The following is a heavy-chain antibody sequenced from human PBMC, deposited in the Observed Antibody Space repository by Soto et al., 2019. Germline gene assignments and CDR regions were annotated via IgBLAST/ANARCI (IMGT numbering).Heavy chain of an antibody. CDR3: KSFGD. CDR2: ITSRGGGGTT. V-gene: IGHV3-15*01. J-gene: IGHJ4*02. CDR1: GFIFNNAW. Sequence: EVQLVESGGGLVRPGGSLRLSCAASGFIFNNAWMSWVRQAPGKGLEWVADITSRGGGGTTDYAAPVKGRFTLSRDERKNTLDVQYNSLKNEDTAVYYCKSFGDWGQGTLVTVSS.